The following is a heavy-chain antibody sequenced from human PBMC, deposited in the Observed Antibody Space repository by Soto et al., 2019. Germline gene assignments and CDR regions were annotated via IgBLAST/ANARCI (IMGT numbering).Heavy chain of an antibody. CDR1: GGSLSGYY. D-gene: IGHD4-17*01. J-gene: IGHJ4*02. Sequence: PSETLSLTCAVYGGSLSGYYWSWIRQPPGKGLEWIGEINHSGSTNYNPSLKSRVTISVDTSKNQFSLKLSSVTAADTAVYYCATVTTFDYWGQGTLVTVSS. V-gene: IGHV4-34*01. CDR3: ATVTTFDY. CDR2: INHSGST.